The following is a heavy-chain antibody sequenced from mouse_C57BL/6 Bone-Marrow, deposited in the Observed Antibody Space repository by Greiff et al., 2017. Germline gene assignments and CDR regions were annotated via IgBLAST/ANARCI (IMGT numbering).Heavy chain of an antibody. Sequence: EVQLVESGGGLVKPGGSLKLSCAASGFTFSSYAMSWVRQTPEKRLEWVATLSDGGSYTYYPDNVKGRFTISRDNAKNNLYLQMSHLKSEDTAMYYCARGEGIYYGYDDAMDYWGQGTSVTVSS. CDR3: ARGEGIYYGYDDAMDY. D-gene: IGHD2-2*01. CDR1: GFTFSSYA. CDR2: LSDGGSYT. J-gene: IGHJ4*01. V-gene: IGHV5-4*01.